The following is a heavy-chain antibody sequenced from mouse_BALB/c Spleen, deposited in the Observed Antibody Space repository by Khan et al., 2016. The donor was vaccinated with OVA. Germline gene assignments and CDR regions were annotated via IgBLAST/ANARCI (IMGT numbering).Heavy chain of an antibody. CDR3: ARDGSRYNYAIDY. CDR1: GYSITSDYA. V-gene: IGHV3-2*02. J-gene: IGHJ4*01. CDR2: INYSGST. Sequence: EVKLLESGPGLVNPSQSLSLTCTVTGYSITSDYAWNWIRQFPGNKLEWMGYINYSGSTNYNPALKSRISITRDTSQNQFFLQLNSVTTEDTATYYCARDGSRYNYAIDYWGQGTSVTVSS. D-gene: IGHD2-3*01.